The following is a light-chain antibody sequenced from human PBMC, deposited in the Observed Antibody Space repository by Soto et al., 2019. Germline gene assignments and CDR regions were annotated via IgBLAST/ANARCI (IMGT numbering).Light chain of an antibody. CDR1: QSVTSSY. Sequence: EIVLTQSPGTLSLSPGEGATLSCRASQSVTSSYLAWYQQKPGQAPRLLIYGASSRATGIPDRFSGSGSGADFTLTISRLEPEDFAVYYCQQYGRSPNTFGGGTKVEIK. J-gene: IGKJ4*01. V-gene: IGKV3-20*01. CDR2: GAS. CDR3: QQYGRSPNT.